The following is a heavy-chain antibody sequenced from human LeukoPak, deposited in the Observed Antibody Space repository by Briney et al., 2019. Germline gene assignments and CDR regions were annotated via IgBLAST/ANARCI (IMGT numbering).Heavy chain of an antibody. CDR2: IIWNSGTI. V-gene: IGHV3-9*01. CDR3: AKAEGAWESLPIDH. Sequence: PGGSLRLSCAASGFTFDDYAMHWVRQAPGKGLEWVSGIIWNSGTIVYADSVKGRFTISRDNAKNSLYLQMNSLRAEDTAFYYRAKAEGAWESLPIDHWGQGTLVTVSS. J-gene: IGHJ4*02. CDR1: GFTFDDYA. D-gene: IGHD1-26*01.